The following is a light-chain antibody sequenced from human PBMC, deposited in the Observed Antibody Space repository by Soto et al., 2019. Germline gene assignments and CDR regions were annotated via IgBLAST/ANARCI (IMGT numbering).Light chain of an antibody. V-gene: IGKV1-5*03. CDR2: EAS. CDR3: QQYSNYPHA. J-gene: IGKJ1*01. CDR1: QSTSTW. Sequence: DIQMTQSPSTLSASVGDRVTITCRASQSTSTWLAWYQQRPGKTPKLLISEASKLESGVPSRFSGSGSGTEFTLTISSLQPDDFATYYCQQYSNYPHAFGQGTKVEIK.